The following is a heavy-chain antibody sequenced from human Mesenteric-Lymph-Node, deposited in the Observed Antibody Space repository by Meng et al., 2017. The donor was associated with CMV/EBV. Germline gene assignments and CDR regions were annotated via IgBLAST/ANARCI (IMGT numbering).Heavy chain of an antibody. V-gene: IGHV1-46*01. CDR1: GYTFTSYL. CDR2: IVPSDGTT. D-gene: IGHD1-26*01. Sequence: GESLKISCKASGYTFTSYLVHWVRRVPGQGLDWMGFIVPSDGTTGYAQDFQGRVTMTTDTSTSTAYMELRSLRSDDTAVYYCARRIVGATGGGWFDPWGQGTLVTVSS. J-gene: IGHJ5*02. CDR3: ARRIVGATGGGWFDP.